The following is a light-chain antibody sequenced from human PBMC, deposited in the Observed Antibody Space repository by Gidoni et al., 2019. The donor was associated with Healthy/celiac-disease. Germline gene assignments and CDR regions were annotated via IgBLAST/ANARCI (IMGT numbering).Light chain of an antibody. V-gene: IGKV1-39*01. J-gene: IGKJ2*01. Sequence: DIQMTQSPSSLSASVGDRVTITCRASQSISSYLNWYQQKPGKAPKLLIDAASSLQSGVPSRFSGSGSGTDFTLTSSSLQPEDFATYYCQQSYSTPTTFGQGTKLEIK. CDR3: QQSYSTPTT. CDR1: QSISSY. CDR2: AAS.